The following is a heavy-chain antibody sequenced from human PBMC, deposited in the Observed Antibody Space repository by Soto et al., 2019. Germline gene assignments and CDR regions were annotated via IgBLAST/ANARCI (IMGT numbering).Heavy chain of an antibody. CDR3: AAELYTGRRPCSFDS. J-gene: IGHJ3*02. D-gene: IGHD2-8*02. CDR1: GFTFTSSA. CDR2: IIVGSGQT. Sequence: SVKVSCKTSGFTFTSSAVQWVRQALGQRLEWIGWIIVGSGQTKYAQNLQERITITRDMSTSTAYMELSSLRSEDAAVYYCAAELYTGRRPCSFDSWGQGRMVAVSS. V-gene: IGHV1-58*01.